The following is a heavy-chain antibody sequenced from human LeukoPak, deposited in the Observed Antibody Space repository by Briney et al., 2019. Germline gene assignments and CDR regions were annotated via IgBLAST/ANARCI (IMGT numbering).Heavy chain of an antibody. D-gene: IGHD2-15*01. V-gene: IGHV4-59*08. Sequence: SETLSLTCTVSGGPISTYYWSWIRKPPGKGLEWIGYIYYSGSTNYNPSLKSRVTISVDTSKNQFSLKLSSVTAADTAVYYCARYYCSGGSCYHPGFDYWGQGTLVTVSS. CDR2: IYYSGST. CDR3: ARYYCSGGSCYHPGFDY. J-gene: IGHJ4*02. CDR1: GGPISTYY.